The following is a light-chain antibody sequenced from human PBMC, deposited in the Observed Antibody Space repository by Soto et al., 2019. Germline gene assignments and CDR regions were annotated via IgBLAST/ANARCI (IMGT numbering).Light chain of an antibody. CDR2: GAS. Sequence: EIVMTQSPATLSMSPGERATLSCRASQSVSSNLAWYQQKPGQAPRLLIYGASTGATGIPARFSGSGSGTEFPLTISSLQSEDFAVYYCQHYNKWPRTFGQGTKVEIK. CDR1: QSVSSN. V-gene: IGKV3-15*01. J-gene: IGKJ1*01. CDR3: QHYNKWPRT.